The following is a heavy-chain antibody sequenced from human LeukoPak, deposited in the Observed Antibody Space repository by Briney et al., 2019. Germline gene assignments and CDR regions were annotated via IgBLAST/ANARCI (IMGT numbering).Heavy chain of an antibody. CDR2: ILHNGST. V-gene: IGHV4-34*12. CDR3: ARDVFVASDAFDI. D-gene: IGHD5-12*01. CDR1: GGSFSDYC. J-gene: IGHJ3*02. Sequence: SETLSLTCAVYGGSFSDYCWSWFRQTPGKGLEWVGEILHNGSTDYNPSLKSRVTISIDVSKNQFSLKLRSVTAADTAMYYCARDVFVASDAFDIWGHGTMVSVSS.